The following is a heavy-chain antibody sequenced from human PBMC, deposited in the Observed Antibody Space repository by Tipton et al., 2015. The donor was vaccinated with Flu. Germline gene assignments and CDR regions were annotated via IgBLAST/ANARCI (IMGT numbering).Heavy chain of an antibody. V-gene: IGHV3-30*02. Sequence: SLRLSCAASGFTFSSYGMHWVRQAPGKGLEWVAFIRYDGSNKYYADSVKGRFTISRDNSKNTLYLQMNSLRAEDTAVYYCAKDDGDYYDSSGYYGYFDYWGRGTLVTVSS. CDR2: IRYDGSNK. J-gene: IGHJ4*02. CDR3: AKDDGDYYDSSGYYGYFDY. D-gene: IGHD3-22*01. CDR1: GFTFSSYG.